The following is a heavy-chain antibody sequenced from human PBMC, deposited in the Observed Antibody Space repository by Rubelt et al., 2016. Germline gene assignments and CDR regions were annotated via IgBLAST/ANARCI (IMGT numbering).Heavy chain of an antibody. V-gene: IGHV1-18*01. CDR2: LSAYNGNT. J-gene: IGHJ3*02. CDR3: ARRDGYNWDDAFDI. CDR1: GYTFTSYG. D-gene: IGHD5-24*01. Sequence: QVQLVQSGAEVKKPGASVKVSCKASGYTFTSYGISWVRQAPGQGLEWMGWLSAYNGNTNYAQKPQGRVTMTTDTATITAYMERRSLRSDDTAVYYCARRDGYNWDDAFDIWGQGTMVTVSS.